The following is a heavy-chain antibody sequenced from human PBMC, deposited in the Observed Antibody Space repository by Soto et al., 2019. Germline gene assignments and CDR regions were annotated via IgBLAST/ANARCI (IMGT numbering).Heavy chain of an antibody. CDR2: IIPIFGTA. V-gene: IGHV1-69*12. CDR1: GGTFSSYA. Sequence: QVQLVQSGAEVKKPGSSVKVSCKASGGTFSSYAISWVRQAPGQGLEWMGGIIPIFGTANYAQKFQGRVTITADEXTXXAYMELSSLRSEDTAVYYWARDGATGFGGYDAFDIWGQGTMVTVSS. CDR3: ARDGATGFGGYDAFDI. J-gene: IGHJ3*02. D-gene: IGHD3-10*01.